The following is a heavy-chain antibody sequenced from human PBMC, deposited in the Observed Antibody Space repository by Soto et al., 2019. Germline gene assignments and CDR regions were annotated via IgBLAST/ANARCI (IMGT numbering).Heavy chain of an antibody. Sequence: DVQLVESGGGLIQPGESLRLSCAAFGLTVSGKKYVAWVRQAPGKGLAWVSALYDVDGTYYADSVKGRFTTSRDSSKTTVYLQMNGLRPDDTAVYYCASWDKREHAYDVWGQGTTVTVSS. V-gene: IGHV3-53*01. J-gene: IGHJ3*01. CDR2: LYDVDGT. CDR3: ASWDKREHAYDV. CDR1: GLTVSGKKY. D-gene: IGHD1-1*01.